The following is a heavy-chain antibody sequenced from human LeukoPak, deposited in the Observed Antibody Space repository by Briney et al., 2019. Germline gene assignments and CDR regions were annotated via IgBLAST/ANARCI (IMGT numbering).Heavy chain of an antibody. CDR1: GGSISGSSYY. CDR2: IVYSGTT. J-gene: IGHJ4*02. V-gene: IGHV4-39*01. D-gene: IGHD4-17*01. CDR3: ARDFGDHRIDY. Sequence: SETLSLTCTVSGGSISGSSYYWGWVRQPPGKGLEWIGSIVYSGTTHYDPSLKSRVTISVDTSKSQFSLRLSSVTAADMAIYYCARDFGDHRIDYWGQGTLVTVSS.